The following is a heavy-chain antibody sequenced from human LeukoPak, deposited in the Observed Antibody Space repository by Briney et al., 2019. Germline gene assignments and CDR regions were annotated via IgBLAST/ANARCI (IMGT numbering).Heavy chain of an antibody. CDR1: GFTFSSHW. J-gene: IGHJ4*02. D-gene: IGHD1-26*01. CDR3: ARDRGSYTLFDY. Sequence: GGSLRLSCAASGFTFSSHWMHWVRQAPGKGLVWVSRINSDGSRTSYADSVKGRFSISRDNAKNTLYLQMNSLRAEDTAVYYCARDRGSYTLFDYWGQGTLVTVSS. CDR2: INSDGSRT. V-gene: IGHV3-74*01.